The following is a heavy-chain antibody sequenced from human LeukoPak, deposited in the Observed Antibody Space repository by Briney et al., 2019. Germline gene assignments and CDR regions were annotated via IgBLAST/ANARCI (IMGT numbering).Heavy chain of an antibody. Sequence: PGGSLRLSCAASGFTFSSYGMHWVRQAPGKGLEWVAVISYDGSNKYYADSVKGRFTISRDNSKNTLYVQMNSLRAEDTAVYYCAKDHEGSGWPIRDYWGQGTLVTVSS. J-gene: IGHJ4*02. V-gene: IGHV3-30*18. CDR3: AKDHEGSGWPIRDY. CDR1: GFTFSSYG. D-gene: IGHD6-19*01. CDR2: ISYDGSNK.